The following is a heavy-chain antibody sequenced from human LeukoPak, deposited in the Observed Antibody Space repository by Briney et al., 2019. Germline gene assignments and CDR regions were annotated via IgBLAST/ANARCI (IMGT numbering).Heavy chain of an antibody. V-gene: IGHV4-38-2*02. Sequence: PETLSLTCTVSDYSISNTYYWGWIRQPPGKGLEWIGNIHHSGITNYNPSLKSRVSISIDTSKNQFSLKLTSLTAADTAVYYCAREGPIQFLEQIDFWGQGSLVTVSS. J-gene: IGHJ4*02. CDR3: AREGPIQFLEQIDF. CDR1: DYSISNTYY. CDR2: IHHSGIT. D-gene: IGHD3-3*01.